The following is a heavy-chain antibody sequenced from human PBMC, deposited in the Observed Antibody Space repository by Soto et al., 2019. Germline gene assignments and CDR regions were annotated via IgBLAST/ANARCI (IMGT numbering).Heavy chain of an antibody. J-gene: IGHJ4*02. D-gene: IGHD3-3*01. Sequence: PGGSLRLSCAASGFTFSSYGMHWVRQAPGKGLEWVAVISYDGSNKYYADSVKGRFTISRDNSKNTLYLQMNGLRAEDTAVYYCAKLYDFWSGYYTPEGYWGQGTLVTVSS. CDR1: GFTFSSYG. V-gene: IGHV3-30*18. CDR3: AKLYDFWSGYYTPEGY. CDR2: ISYDGSNK.